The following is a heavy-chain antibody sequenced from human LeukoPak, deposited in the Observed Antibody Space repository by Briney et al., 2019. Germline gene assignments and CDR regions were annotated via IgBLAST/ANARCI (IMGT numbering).Heavy chain of an antibody. CDR1: GYSFTSYW. D-gene: IGHD3-16*01. J-gene: IGHJ4*02. CDR3: ARGRITFGGVTMPFDY. CDR2: IYPGDSDT. Sequence: GESLKISCKGSGYSFTSYWIGWVRQMPGKGLEWMGIIYPGDSDTRYSPSFQGQVTISADKSISTAYLQWSSLKASDTAMYYCARGRITFGGVTMPFDYWGQGTLVTVSS. V-gene: IGHV5-51*01.